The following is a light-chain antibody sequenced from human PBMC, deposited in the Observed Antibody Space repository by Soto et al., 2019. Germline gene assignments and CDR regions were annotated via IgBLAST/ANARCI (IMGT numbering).Light chain of an antibody. J-gene: IGLJ1*01. CDR2: EVG. Sequence: QAVLTQPASVSGSPGQSITISCTGTSSDIGGYTSVSCYQHHPGKASKVLIYEVGERPSGVSIPFTGSKSDNTACLTISGLQAEDEAHYSCSSYISDNTSDVFGTGPKV. V-gene: IGLV2-14*01. CDR3: SSYISDNTSDV. CDR1: SSDIGGYTS.